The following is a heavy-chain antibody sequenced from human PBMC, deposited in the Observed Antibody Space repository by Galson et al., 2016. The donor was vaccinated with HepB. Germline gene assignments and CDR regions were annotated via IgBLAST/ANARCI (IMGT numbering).Heavy chain of an antibody. J-gene: IGHJ6*01. CDR1: GGTFSSYA. CDR2: IIPFFGAA. D-gene: IGHD5-18*01. Sequence: SLKVSCKASGGTFSSYAISWVRQAPGQRLEWMGGIIPFFGAANYAQEFQGRVTITADESTSTAYMELSSLRSEDTAVYYCARGLNEIHLWLTHYYYDLDVWGQGTTVIVSS. V-gene: IGHV1-69*13. CDR3: ARGLNEIHLWLTHYYYDLDV.